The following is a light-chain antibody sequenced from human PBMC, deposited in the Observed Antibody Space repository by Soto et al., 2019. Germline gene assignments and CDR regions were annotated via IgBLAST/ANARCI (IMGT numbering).Light chain of an antibody. V-gene: IGLV2-14*01. Sequence: QPVLTQPASVSGSPGQSITISCTGTSSDVGGYNYVSWYQQHPGKAPKLVIYEVTNRPSGVSNRFSGSKSGNTASLTISGLQAEDEADYHCSSFTSSSTVIFGGGTKLTVL. J-gene: IGLJ2*01. CDR1: SSDVGGYNY. CDR3: SSFTSSSTVI. CDR2: EVT.